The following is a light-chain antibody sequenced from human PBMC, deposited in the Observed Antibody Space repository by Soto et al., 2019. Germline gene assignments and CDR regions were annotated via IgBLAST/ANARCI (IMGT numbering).Light chain of an antibody. CDR2: AAS. V-gene: IGKV3-15*01. CDR3: QQYNDWPRT. CDR1: QSVSIN. J-gene: IGKJ2*01. Sequence: EIVMTQSPATLSVSQGERATLSCRATQSVSINLAWYQQKPGQAPRLLIYAASTRATGIPARFSGSGSGTDFTLSISSLQSEDFAVYYCQQYNDWPRTFGQGTKLEIK.